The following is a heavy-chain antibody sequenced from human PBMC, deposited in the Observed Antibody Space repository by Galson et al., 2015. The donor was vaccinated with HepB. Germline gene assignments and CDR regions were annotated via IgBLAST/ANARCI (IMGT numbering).Heavy chain of an antibody. D-gene: IGHD6-13*01. CDR3: TGSLSSWYAPLTKTYYAMDV. CDR2: ITSDGSDT. V-gene: IGHV3-74*01. Sequence: ALRLSCAASGFTLASFWMHWVGQAPGKGLVWVSRITSDGSDTNYAESVQGRFTVSRDTSKNTGYLQVSSLIPGDTALYYCTGSLSSWYAPLTKTYYAMDVWGQGTTVPVSS. J-gene: IGHJ6*02. CDR1: GFTLASFW.